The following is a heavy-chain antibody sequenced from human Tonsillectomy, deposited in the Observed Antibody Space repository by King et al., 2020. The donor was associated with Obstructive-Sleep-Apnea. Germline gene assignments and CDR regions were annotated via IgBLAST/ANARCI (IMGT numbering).Heavy chain of an antibody. CDR1: GYTFTSYD. V-gene: IGHV1-8*01. CDR3: ARVGRYGDYFDY. CDR2: MNPNSGNT. J-gene: IGHJ4*02. Sequence: QLVQSGAEVKKPGASVKVSCKASGYTFTSYDVNWVRQATGQGLEWMGWMNPNSGNTGYEQKFQGRVTMTRNTSISTAYMERSSLRSEDTAVYYCARVGRYGDYFDYWGQGTLVTVSS. D-gene: IGHD4-17*01.